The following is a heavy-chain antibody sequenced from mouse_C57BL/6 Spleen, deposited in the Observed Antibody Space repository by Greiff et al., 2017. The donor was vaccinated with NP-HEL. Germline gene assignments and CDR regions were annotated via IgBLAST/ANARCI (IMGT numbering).Heavy chain of an antibody. CDR3: TRDSSGYVFDY. J-gene: IGHJ2*01. CDR2: ISSGGDYI. Sequence: DVMLVESGEGLVKPGGSLKLSCAASGFTFSSYAMSWVRQTPEKRLEWVAYISSGGDYIYYADTVKGRFTISRDNARNTLYLQMSSLKSEDTAMYYCTRDSSGYVFDYWGQGTTLTVSS. D-gene: IGHD3-2*02. V-gene: IGHV5-9-1*02. CDR1: GFTFSSYA.